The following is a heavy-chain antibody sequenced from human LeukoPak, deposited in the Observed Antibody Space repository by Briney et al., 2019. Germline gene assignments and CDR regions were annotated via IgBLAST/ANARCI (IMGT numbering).Heavy chain of an antibody. CDR1: GYTFTGYY. CDR2: INPNSGGT. V-gene: IGHV1-2*02. J-gene: IGHJ5*02. Sequence: ASVKVSCKASGYTFTGYYMHWVRQAPGQGLEWMGWINPNSGGTNYAQKFQGRVTMTRDTSISTAYMELSRLRSDDTAVYYCARSLYCSGGSCYRYWFDPWGRGTLVTVSS. CDR3: ARSLYCSGGSCYRYWFDP. D-gene: IGHD2-15*01.